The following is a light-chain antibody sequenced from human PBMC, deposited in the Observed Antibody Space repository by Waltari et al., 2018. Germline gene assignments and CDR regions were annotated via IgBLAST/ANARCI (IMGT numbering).Light chain of an antibody. V-gene: IGKV3D-15*01. Sequence: SPATLSVSPGERATLSCRASQSVSSNLAWYQQKPGQAPRLLIYGAYTRATGIPARFSGSGSGTEFTLTISSLQSEDFAVYYCQQYNNWPPLTFGGGTKVEIK. J-gene: IGKJ4*01. CDR3: QQYNNWPPLT. CDR2: GAY. CDR1: QSVSSN.